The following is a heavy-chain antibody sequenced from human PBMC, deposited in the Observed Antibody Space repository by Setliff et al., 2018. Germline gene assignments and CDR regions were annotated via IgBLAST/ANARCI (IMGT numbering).Heavy chain of an antibody. D-gene: IGHD3-16*01. CDR3: ARSDHLVVDGFDV. Sequence: ASVKVSCKASGYIFTGYYMHWVRQDPGQGLEWMGRINPNSGGTNLAQKFQGWVSMTRDTSITTAYMELSRLPSDDMAVYFCARSDHLVVDGFDVWGQGTMVTVSS. CDR1: GYIFTGYY. CDR2: INPNSGGT. J-gene: IGHJ3*01. V-gene: IGHV1-2*04.